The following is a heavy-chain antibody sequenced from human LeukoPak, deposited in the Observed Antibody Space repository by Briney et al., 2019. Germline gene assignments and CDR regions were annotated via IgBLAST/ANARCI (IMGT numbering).Heavy chain of an antibody. J-gene: IGHJ4*02. V-gene: IGHV4-34*01. CDR3: ARGRKWHIAAAGTADY. D-gene: IGHD6-13*01. CDR2: INHSGST. Sequence: PSETLSLTCAVYGGSFSGYYWSWIRQPPGKVLEWIGEINHSGSTNYNPSLKSRVTISVDTSKNQFSLKLSSVTAADTAVYYCARGRKWHIAAAGTADYWGQGTLVTVSS. CDR1: GGSFSGYY.